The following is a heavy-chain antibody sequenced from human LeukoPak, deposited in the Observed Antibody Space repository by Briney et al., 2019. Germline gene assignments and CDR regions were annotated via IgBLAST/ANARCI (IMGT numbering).Heavy chain of an antibody. Sequence: ASVKVSCKVSGYTFTGYYMHWVRQAPGQGREWRGWINTNRGGTNYAQKFQGRVTMTRDTSVSTAYMDLSSLRADDTSVYYCARDSALMYWGQGTLVTVSS. CDR1: GYTFTGYY. V-gene: IGHV1-2*02. CDR2: INTNRGGT. J-gene: IGHJ4*02. CDR3: ARDSALMY.